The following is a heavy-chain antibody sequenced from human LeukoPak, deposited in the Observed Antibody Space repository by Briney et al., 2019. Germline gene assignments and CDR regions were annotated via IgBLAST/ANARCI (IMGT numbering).Heavy chain of an antibody. V-gene: IGHV3-23*01. CDR2: ISGSGGST. CDR3: ARAQLPITIFGVVIIQDYYYMDV. Sequence: GGSLRLSCAASGFTFSSYAMSWVRQAPGKGLEWVSAISGSGGSTYYADSVKGRFTISRDNSKNTLYLQMNSLRAEDTAVYYCARAQLPITIFGVVIIQDYYYMDVWGKGTTVTVSS. D-gene: IGHD3-3*01. CDR1: GFTFSSYA. J-gene: IGHJ6*03.